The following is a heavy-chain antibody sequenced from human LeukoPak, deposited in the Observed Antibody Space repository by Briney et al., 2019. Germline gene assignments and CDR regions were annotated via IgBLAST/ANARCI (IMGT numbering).Heavy chain of an antibody. Sequence: SVTVSCKASGGTFSSYAISWVRQAPGQGVEGMGGIIPIFGTANYAQKFQGRVTITADKSTSTAYMELSSLRSEDTAVYYRARSSYCSSTSCYAGRDWFDRWGQGTLVTVSS. CDR3: ARSSYCSSTSCYAGRDWFDR. CDR1: GGTFSSYA. J-gene: IGHJ5*02. V-gene: IGHV1-69*06. CDR2: IIPIFGTA. D-gene: IGHD2-2*01.